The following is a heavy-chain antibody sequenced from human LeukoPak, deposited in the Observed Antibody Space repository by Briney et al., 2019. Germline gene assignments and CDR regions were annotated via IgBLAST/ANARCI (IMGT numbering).Heavy chain of an antibody. D-gene: IGHD6-13*01. V-gene: IGHV3-66*01. CDR1: GFTFSSYS. CDR2: ISSAGTT. J-gene: IGHJ4*02. CDR3: ARDLEAANTYYFDY. Sequence: GGSLRLSCAASGFTFSSYSMSWVRQAPGKGLEWVSIISSAGTTYYADSVKGRFTISRDNSKNTVYLQVNSLRDEDTAVYYCARDLEAANTYYFDYWGQGTMVTVSS.